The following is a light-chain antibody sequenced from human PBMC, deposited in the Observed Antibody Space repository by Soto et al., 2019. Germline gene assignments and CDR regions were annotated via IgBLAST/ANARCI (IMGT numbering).Light chain of an antibody. Sequence: DIQMTQSPSSLSASVGDRVTITCRASQSISSYLNWYQQKPGKAPKLLIYAASSLHSGVPSRLSDSGSGTDFTLTISSLQPEDFATYYCQQSYSTPYSFGQGTKLEIK. CDR1: QSISSY. CDR2: AAS. CDR3: QQSYSTPYS. V-gene: IGKV1-39*01. J-gene: IGKJ2*03.